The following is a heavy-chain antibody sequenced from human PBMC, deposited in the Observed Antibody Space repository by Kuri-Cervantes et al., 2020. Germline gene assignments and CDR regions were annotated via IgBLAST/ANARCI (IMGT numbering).Heavy chain of an antibody. CDR1: GFTFSSYA. D-gene: IGHD3-22*01. V-gene: IGHV3-30-3*02. Sequence: GESLKISCAASGFTFSSYAMHWVRQAPGKGLEWVAVISYDGSNKYYADSVKGRFTISRDNSKNTLYLQMNSLRAEDTAVYYCANEGVVATGAFDIWGQGTMVTVSS. CDR3: ANEGVVATGAFDI. J-gene: IGHJ3*02. CDR2: ISYDGSNK.